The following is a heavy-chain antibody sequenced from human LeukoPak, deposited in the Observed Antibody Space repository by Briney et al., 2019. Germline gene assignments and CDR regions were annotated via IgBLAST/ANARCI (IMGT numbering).Heavy chain of an antibody. CDR3: AKDRPNYYDSSGHYYRRDGDY. V-gene: IGHV3-23*01. CDR2: VSGSGGYT. J-gene: IGHJ4*02. D-gene: IGHD3-22*01. CDR1: GFTFSSCA. Sequence: GGSLRLSCAASGFTFSSCAMSWVRQAPGKGLEWVSSVSGSGGYTYYAGSVKGRFTISRDNSENTLYLQMNSLRAEDTAIYYCAKDRPNYYDSSGHYYRRDGDYWGQGTLVTVSS.